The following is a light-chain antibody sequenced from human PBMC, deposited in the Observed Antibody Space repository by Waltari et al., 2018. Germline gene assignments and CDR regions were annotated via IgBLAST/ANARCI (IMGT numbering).Light chain of an antibody. CDR1: QSLLHTDGYTY. CDR3: MQHKALPLT. V-gene: IGKV2-40*01. CDR2: GGS. J-gene: IGKJ4*01. Sequence: DIVVTQTPFSLPVTPGEPASISCRSSQSLLHTDGYTYLDWYLQKPGQSPQLLIYGGSNRASGVPDRFSGSGSGTDFTLKISKVEAEDVGIYYCMQHKALPLTFGGGTKVEIK.